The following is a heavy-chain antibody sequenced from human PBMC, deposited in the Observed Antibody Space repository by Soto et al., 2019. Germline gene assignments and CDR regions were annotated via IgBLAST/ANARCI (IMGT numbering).Heavy chain of an antibody. J-gene: IGHJ4*01. CDR1: GYSFTNYW. Sequence: PGESLKISCEASGYSFTNYWLGWVRQMPGKGLEWMGIIYPGDSDTRYSPSFQGQVTISADKSITTAYLQWSSLKASDTAIYYCGILVVPGTADYFDFWGHGTVVTVSS. CDR2: IYPGDSDT. CDR3: GILVVPGTADYFDF. D-gene: IGHD2-2*01. V-gene: IGHV5-51*01.